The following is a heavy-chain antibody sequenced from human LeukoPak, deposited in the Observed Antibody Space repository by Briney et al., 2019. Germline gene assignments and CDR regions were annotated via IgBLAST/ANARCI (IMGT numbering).Heavy chain of an antibody. V-gene: IGHV3-33*08. CDR3: ARWGNYKVMDV. CDR2: TWYDGSTK. CDR1: GFTFSSYG. Sequence: HPGGSLRLSCAASGFTFSSYGLTWVRQAPGKGLEWVAVTWYDGSTKYYADSVKGRFTISRDNSKNTLSLEMNSLRAEDTAVYYCARWGNYKVMDVWGQGTTVTVSS. J-gene: IGHJ6*02. D-gene: IGHD1-7*01.